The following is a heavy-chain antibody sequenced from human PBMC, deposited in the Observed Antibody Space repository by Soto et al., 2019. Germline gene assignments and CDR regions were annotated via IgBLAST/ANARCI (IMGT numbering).Heavy chain of an antibody. CDR3: ARHVQWLQLRAFDY. CDR2: IYYSGST. V-gene: IGHV4-39*01. Sequence: ASETLSLTCTVSGGSISSSSYYWGWIRQPPGKGLEWIGSIYYSGSTYYNPSLKSRVTISVDTSKNQFSLKLSSVTAADTAVYYCARHVQWLQLRAFDYWGQGTLVTVSS. J-gene: IGHJ4*02. CDR1: GGSISSSSYY. D-gene: IGHD5-12*01.